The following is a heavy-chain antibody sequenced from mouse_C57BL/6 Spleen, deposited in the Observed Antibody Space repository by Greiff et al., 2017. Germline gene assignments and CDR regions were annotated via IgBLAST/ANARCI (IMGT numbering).Heavy chain of an antibody. CDR1: GFTFSDYG. CDR3: ARGDYGNYCDY. D-gene: IGHD2-1*01. J-gene: IGHJ2*01. CDR2: ISSGSSTI. V-gene: IGHV5-17*01. Sequence: EVKLVESGGGLVKPGGSLKLSCAASGFTFSDYGMHWVRQAPEKGLEWVAYISSGSSTIYYAKTVKGRFTISRDNAKNTLFLQRTSLRSEDTAMYYCARGDYGNYCDYWGQGTTLTVSS.